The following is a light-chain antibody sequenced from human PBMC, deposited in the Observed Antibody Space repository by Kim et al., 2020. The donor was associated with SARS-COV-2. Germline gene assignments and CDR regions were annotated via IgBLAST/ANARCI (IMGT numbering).Light chain of an antibody. Sequence: ETVLTQSPGTQSLSPGERVTLSCRASQSVRSSNLAWYQQKPGQAPRLLIYGASSRATGIPDRFSGSGSGTDFTLTISRLEPEDFAVYYCQQYGNSPQTFGQGTKVDIK. CDR1: QSVRSSN. J-gene: IGKJ1*01. CDR3: QQYGNSPQT. V-gene: IGKV3-20*01. CDR2: GAS.